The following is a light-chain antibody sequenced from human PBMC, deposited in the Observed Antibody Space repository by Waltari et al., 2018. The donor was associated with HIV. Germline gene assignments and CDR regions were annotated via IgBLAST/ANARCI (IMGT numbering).Light chain of an antibody. CDR2: ELS. CDR1: SSDVGGYNY. V-gene: IGLV2-8*01. J-gene: IGLJ2*01. Sequence: QSVLTQPPSASGSPGQSVTISCTGTSSDVGGYNYVSWYQQHPGKAPKLMFYELSKRPSGVPDRFSCSKSGNAASLTVSGLQAEDEADYYGSSYAGSNTLHVVFGGGTKLTVL. CDR3: SSYAGSNTLHVV.